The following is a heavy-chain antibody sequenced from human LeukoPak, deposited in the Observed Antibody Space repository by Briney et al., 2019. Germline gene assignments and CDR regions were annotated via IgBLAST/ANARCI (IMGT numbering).Heavy chain of an antibody. V-gene: IGHV3-30*18. CDR3: AKDRLGALYYYESSGYYRLDY. D-gene: IGHD3-22*01. J-gene: IGHJ4*02. CDR1: EFTFSSYG. CDR2: ISYDGSNK. Sequence: PGGSLRLSCAASEFTFSSYGMHWVRQAPGKGLEWVAVISYDGSNKYYADTVKGRFTISRDNSKNTLYLQMNSLRTEDTAIYYCAKDRLGALYYYESSGYYRLDYWGQGTLVTVSS.